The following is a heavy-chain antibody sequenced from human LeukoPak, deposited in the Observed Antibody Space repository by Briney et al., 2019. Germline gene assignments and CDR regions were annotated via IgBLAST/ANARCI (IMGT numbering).Heavy chain of an antibody. D-gene: IGHD4-17*01. Sequence: GASVKVSCKASGYTFTSYGISWVRQAPGQGLEWVGWISAYNGNTNYAQKLQGRVTMTTDTSTSTAYMELRSLRSDDTAVYYCARLYGDGPYYYYGMDVWGQGTTVTVSS. CDR3: ARLYGDGPYYYYGMDV. CDR1: GYTFTSYG. V-gene: IGHV1-18*01. CDR2: ISAYNGNT. J-gene: IGHJ6*02.